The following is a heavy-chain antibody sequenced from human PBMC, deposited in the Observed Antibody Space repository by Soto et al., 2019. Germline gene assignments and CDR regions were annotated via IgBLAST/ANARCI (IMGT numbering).Heavy chain of an antibody. J-gene: IGHJ4*02. CDR3: ANSWTTLTTGFDF. D-gene: IGHD4-17*01. CDR2: ISSDGSEK. CDR1: GFTFTDYA. V-gene: IGHV3-30*18. Sequence: GGSLRLSCAASGFTFTDYAMHWVRQAPGKGLGWVAVISSDGSEKYYLDSVRDRFTISRDNPKNTLYLQMNNLRPEDTAMYYCANSWTTLTTGFDFWGQGALVTVSS.